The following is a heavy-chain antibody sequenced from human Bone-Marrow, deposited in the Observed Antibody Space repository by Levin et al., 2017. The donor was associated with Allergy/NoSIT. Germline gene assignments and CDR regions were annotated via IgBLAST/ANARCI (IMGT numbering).Heavy chain of an antibody. V-gene: IGHV4-59*01. CDR1: GGSISSYY. D-gene: IGHD3-10*01. CDR3: ARGIDY. Sequence: SETLSLTCTVSGGSISSYYWSWIRQPPGKGLEWIGYIYYSGSTNYNPSLKSRVTISVDTSKNQFSLKLSSVTAADTAVYYCARGIDYWGQGTLVTVSS. J-gene: IGHJ4*02. CDR2: IYYSGST.